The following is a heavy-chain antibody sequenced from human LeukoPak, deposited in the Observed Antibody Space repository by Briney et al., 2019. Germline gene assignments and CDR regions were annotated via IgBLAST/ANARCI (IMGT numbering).Heavy chain of an antibody. Sequence: GGSLRLSCAASGFTLSSYWMHWVRQVPGKGLVWVSRINSDGSTTNYADSVGGRFTISRDNAKTTLYLQMNSLRAEDTAVYYCASGARDGYKYTLDYWGQGTTVTVSS. J-gene: IGHJ4*03. D-gene: IGHD5-24*01. CDR1: GFTLSSYW. CDR3: ASGARDGYKYTLDY. CDR2: INSDGSTT. V-gene: IGHV3-74*01.